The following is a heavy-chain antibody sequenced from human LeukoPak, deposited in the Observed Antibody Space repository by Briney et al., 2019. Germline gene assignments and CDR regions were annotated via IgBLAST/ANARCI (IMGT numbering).Heavy chain of an antibody. V-gene: IGHV1-69*05. Sequence: SVKVSCKASGGTFSSYAISWVRQAPGQGLEWMGRIIPIFGTANYAQKFQGSVTITTDESTSTAYMGLSSLRSEDTAVYYCARDKVRGSWFDPWGQGTLVTVSS. CDR1: GGTFSSYA. J-gene: IGHJ5*02. D-gene: IGHD3-10*01. CDR2: IIPIFGTA. CDR3: ARDKVRGSWFDP.